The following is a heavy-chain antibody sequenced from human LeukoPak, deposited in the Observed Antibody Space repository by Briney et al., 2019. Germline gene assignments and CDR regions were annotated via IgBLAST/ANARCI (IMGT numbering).Heavy chain of an antibody. CDR3: ARTTEGYCRGRSCYSYYYYMDV. CDR1: GASVSSYY. V-gene: IGHV4-59*02. CDR2: IHYSGNT. D-gene: IGHD2-15*01. Sequence: RPSETLSLTCTVSGASVSSYYWSWMRQPPGKGLEWIAYIHYSGNTNQNPSLKSRVTTSVDTSKNQFSLKMSSVTAADTAVYYCARTTEGYCRGRSCYSYYYYMDVWGKGTTVTVSS. J-gene: IGHJ6*03.